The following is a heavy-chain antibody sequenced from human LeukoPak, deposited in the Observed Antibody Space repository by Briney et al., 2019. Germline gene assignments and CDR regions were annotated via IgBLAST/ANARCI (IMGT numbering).Heavy chain of an antibody. CDR2: ILNDGSSK. V-gene: IGHV3-33*05. CDR1: GFTFSRYG. CDR3: ARDKSSGWPFDY. Sequence: GGSLRLSCAVSGFTFSRYGMHWVRQAPGKGLEWVGVILNDGSSKYYADSVKGRFTISRDNSKNTLYLQMNSLRAEDTAVYYCARDKSSGWPFDYWGQGTLVAVSS. D-gene: IGHD6-19*01. J-gene: IGHJ4*02.